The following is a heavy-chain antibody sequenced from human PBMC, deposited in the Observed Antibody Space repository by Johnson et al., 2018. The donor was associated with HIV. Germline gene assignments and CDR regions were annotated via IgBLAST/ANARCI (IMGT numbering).Heavy chain of an antibody. J-gene: IGHJ3*02. D-gene: IGHD3-3*01. CDR3: ARGDTYYDFWSGYPFAFDI. CDR2: ISGSGGST. V-gene: IGHV3-23*04. Sequence: VQLVESGGGLVQPGGSLRLSCAASGFTFSSYAMSWVRQAPGKGLEWVSAISGSGGSTYYADSVKGRFPISRDNAKNSLYLQMNSLRAEDTAVYYCARGDTYYDFWSGYPFAFDIWGQGTMVTVSS. CDR1: GFTFSSYA.